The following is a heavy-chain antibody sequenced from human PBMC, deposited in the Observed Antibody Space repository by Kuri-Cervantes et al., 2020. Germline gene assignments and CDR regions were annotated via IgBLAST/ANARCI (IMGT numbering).Heavy chain of an antibody. CDR1: GGSFSGYL. J-gene: IGHJ6*03. V-gene: IGHV4-34*01. CDR3: ARGGVWTGNTFRYYYYTDV. CDR2: INHSGST. D-gene: IGHD3/OR15-3a*01. Sequence: SETLSLTCGVYGGSFSGYLWSWIRQPPGKGLEWTGGINHSGSTNYNPSLKSRVTISVDTSKNQFSLKLSSVTAADTAVYYCARGGVWTGNTFRYYYYTDVWGKGTTVTVSS.